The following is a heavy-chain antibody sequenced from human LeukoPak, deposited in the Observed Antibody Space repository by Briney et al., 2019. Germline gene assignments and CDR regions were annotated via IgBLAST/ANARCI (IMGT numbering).Heavy chain of an antibody. CDR1: GFTFSSYA. V-gene: IGHV3-23*01. Sequence: GGSLRLSCAASGFTFSSYAMSWVRQAPGKGLEWVSAISGSGGSTYYADSVKGRFTISRDNSKNTLYLQMNCLRAEDTAVYYCAKDPRDFWSGYLYYFDYWGQGTLVTVSS. D-gene: IGHD3-3*01. CDR2: ISGSGGST. J-gene: IGHJ4*02. CDR3: AKDPRDFWSGYLYYFDY.